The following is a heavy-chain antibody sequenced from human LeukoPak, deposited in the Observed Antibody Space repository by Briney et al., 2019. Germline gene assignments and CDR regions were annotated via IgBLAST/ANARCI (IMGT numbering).Heavy chain of an antibody. Sequence: GGSLRLSCAASGFTFSSYDVHWVRQAPGKGLEWVAVISYDGTNKYYADDSVKGRFTISRDNSRDTLYLQMNSLSAEDTAVYYCAKERNYYGSGSSTDFDFWGQGTLVTVSS. CDR1: GFTFSSYD. J-gene: IGHJ4*02. CDR2: ISYDGTNK. CDR3: AKERNYYGSGSSTDFDF. D-gene: IGHD3-10*01. V-gene: IGHV3-30*18.